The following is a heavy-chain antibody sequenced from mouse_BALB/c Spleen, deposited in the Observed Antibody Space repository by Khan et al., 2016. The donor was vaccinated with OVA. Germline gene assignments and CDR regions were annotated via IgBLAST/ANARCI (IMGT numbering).Heavy chain of an antibody. V-gene: IGHV14-3*02. Sequence: VQLKQSGAEFVKPGASVKLSCTASGFNIKDTYMHWVKQRPEQGLEWIGRIDPANGYTKYDPKFQGKATITADTSSNTAYLHLNSLTSEDTAVYYCARITDYDGSYWGQGTLVTVSA. CDR2: IDPANGYT. D-gene: IGHD2-4*01. J-gene: IGHJ3*01. CDR3: ARITDYDGSY. CDR1: GFNIKDTY.